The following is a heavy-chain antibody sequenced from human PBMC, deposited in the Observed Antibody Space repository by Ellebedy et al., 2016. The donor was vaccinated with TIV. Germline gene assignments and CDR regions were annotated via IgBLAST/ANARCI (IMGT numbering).Heavy chain of an antibody. CDR2: ISRSSSNT. CDR3: ARDWQTSGSGSYHIDS. Sequence: GESLKISCAASGFTLSNYWMHWVRQAPGKGLEWVSYISRSSSNTYYGDSAKGRFTISRDDAKNSLYLQMNNLRAEDTAVYYCARDWQTSGSGSYHIDSWGQGTLVTVSS. J-gene: IGHJ4*02. CDR1: GFTLSNYW. V-gene: IGHV3-21*01. D-gene: IGHD3-10*01.